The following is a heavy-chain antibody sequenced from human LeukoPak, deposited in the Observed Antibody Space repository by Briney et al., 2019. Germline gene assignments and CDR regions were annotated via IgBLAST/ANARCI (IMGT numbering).Heavy chain of an antibody. CDR2: IIPIFGTA. CDR3: ARATQGYCSGGSCYEYYFDY. J-gene: IGHJ4*02. Sequence: ASAKVSCKASGGTFSSYAISWVRQAPGQGLEWMGGIIPIFGTANYAQKFQGRVTITADKSTSTAYMELSSLRSEDTAVYYCARATQGYCSGGSCYEYYFDYWGQGTLVTVSS. V-gene: IGHV1-69*06. CDR1: GGTFSSYA. D-gene: IGHD2-15*01.